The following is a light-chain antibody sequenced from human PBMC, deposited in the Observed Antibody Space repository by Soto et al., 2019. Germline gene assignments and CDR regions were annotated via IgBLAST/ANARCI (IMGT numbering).Light chain of an antibody. CDR1: QSVLYSSNNKNY. CDR2: WAS. CDR3: QQSYSIPFT. Sequence: DIVMTQSPDSLAVSLGERATINCKSSQSVLYSSNNKNYLAWYQQKPGQPPKLLIYWASTRESGVPDRFSGSGSGTDFTLTISSLQAEDFAIYYCQQSYSIPFTFGGGTKVEIK. V-gene: IGKV4-1*01. J-gene: IGKJ4*01.